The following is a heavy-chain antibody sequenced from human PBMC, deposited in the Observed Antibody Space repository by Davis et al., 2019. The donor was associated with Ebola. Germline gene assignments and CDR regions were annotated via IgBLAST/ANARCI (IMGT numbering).Heavy chain of an antibody. V-gene: IGHV3-74*01. D-gene: IGHD2-21*02. Sequence: GESLKISCAASGFTFSSYWMHWVRQAPGKGLVWVSRINSDGSSTSYADSVKGRFTISRDNPKNTLYLQMNSLRAEDTAVYYCAKGQHIVVVTAISGSYYYSYGMDVWGQGTTVTVSS. CDR1: GFTFSSYW. CDR2: INSDGSST. CDR3: AKGQHIVVVTAISGSYYYSYGMDV. J-gene: IGHJ6*02.